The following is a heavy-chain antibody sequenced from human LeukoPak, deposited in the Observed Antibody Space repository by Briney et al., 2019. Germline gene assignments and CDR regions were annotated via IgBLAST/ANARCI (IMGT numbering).Heavy chain of an antibody. Sequence: GRSLRLSCAASGFTFDDYAMHWVRQAPGKGLEWVSGISWNSGSIGYADSVKGRFAISRDNAKNSLYLQMNSLRAEDTALYYCAKGGGNGGHYFDYWGQGTLVTVSS. D-gene: IGHD4-23*01. V-gene: IGHV3-9*01. CDR3: AKGGGNGGHYFDY. CDR1: GFTFDDYA. J-gene: IGHJ4*02. CDR2: ISWNSGSI.